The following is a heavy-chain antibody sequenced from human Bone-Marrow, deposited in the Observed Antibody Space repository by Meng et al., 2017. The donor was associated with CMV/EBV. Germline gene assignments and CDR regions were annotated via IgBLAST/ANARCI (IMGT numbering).Heavy chain of an antibody. Sequence: SVKVSCKASGGTFSSYAISWVRQAPGQGLEWMGGIIPIFGTATYAQKFQGRVTITTDESTSTAYMELSSLRSEDTAVYYCARVSGGYSGYDYPAGMDVWGQGTTVNV. CDR2: IIPIFGTA. V-gene: IGHV1-69*05. J-gene: IGHJ6*02. CDR3: ARVSGGYSGYDYPAGMDV. CDR1: GGTFSSYA. D-gene: IGHD5-12*01.